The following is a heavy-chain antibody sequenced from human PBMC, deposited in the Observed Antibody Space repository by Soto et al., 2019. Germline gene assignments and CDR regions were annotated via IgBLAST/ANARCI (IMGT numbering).Heavy chain of an antibody. D-gene: IGHD1-1*01. Sequence: PGGSLRLSCAASGFTFSSYEMNWVRQAPGKRLEWVSYISSSGSTIYYADSVKGRFTISRDNAKNSLYLQMNSLRAEDTAVYYCARVVRVGTGTPTRAFDIWGQGTMVTVSS. CDR1: GFTFSSYE. CDR2: ISSSGSTI. J-gene: IGHJ3*02. CDR3: ARVVRVGTGTPTRAFDI. V-gene: IGHV3-48*03.